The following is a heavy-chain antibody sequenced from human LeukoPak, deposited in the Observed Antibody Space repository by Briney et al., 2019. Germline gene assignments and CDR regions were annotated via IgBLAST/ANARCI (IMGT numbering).Heavy chain of an antibody. V-gene: IGHV4-34*01. CDR2: INHSGST. CDR1: GGSFSGYY. J-gene: IGHJ4*02. CDR3: ARSNTRYYFDY. D-gene: IGHD1/OR15-1a*01. Sequence: PSETLSLTCAVYGGSFSGYYWSWIRQPPGKGLEWIGEINHSGSTNYNPSLKSRVTISVDTSKNQFSLKLSSVTAADTAVYYCARSNTRYYFDYWGQGTLVTVSS.